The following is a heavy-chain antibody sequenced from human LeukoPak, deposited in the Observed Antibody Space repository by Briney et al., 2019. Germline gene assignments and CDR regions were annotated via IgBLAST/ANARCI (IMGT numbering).Heavy chain of an antibody. D-gene: IGHD4-11*01. CDR1: GFIYSHYG. J-gene: IGHJ4*01. V-gene: IGHV3-33*01. CDR3: ARDAQRGFDYSNSLEY. CDR2: IWSDGSNR. Sequence: GSLRLSCAASGFIYSHYGMHWVRQAPGKGLEWVAVIWSDGSNRFYAGSVKGRFTISRDNSQNTLFLQMNSLRAEDTAMYYCARDAQRGFDYSNSLEYWGHGTLVTVSS.